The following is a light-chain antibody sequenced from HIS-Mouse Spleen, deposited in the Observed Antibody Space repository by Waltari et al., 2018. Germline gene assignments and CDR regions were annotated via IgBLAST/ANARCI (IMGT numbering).Light chain of an antibody. CDR1: QSISSY. CDR3: QQSYSTPRT. V-gene: IGKV1-39*01. J-gene: IGKJ1*01. Sequence: DIQMTQSPSSLSASVGDRVTITCRASQSISSYLNWYQQKPGTAPKLLIYAASSLQSGVTSRFSGMGSGTDFTLTISSLQPEDFATYYCQQSYSTPRTCGQGTKVEIK. CDR2: AAS.